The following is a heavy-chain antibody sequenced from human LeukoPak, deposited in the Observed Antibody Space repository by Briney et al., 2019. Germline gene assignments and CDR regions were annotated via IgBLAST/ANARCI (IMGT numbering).Heavy chain of an antibody. J-gene: IGHJ3*02. V-gene: IGHV4-34*01. CDR3: ARDESDAFDI. Sequence: SETLSLTCAEYGGSFSDYYWSWLRPPPGKGLEWLGSIYYSGSTYYNPSRKSRVTISVDTSKNQFSLKLSSVTAADTAVYYCARDESDAFDIWGQGTMVTVSS. CDR1: GGSFSDYY. CDR2: IYYSGST.